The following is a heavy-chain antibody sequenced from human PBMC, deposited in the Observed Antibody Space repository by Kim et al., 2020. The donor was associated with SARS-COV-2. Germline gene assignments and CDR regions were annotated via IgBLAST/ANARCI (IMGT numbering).Heavy chain of an antibody. V-gene: IGHV3-11*06. Sequence: SVKGRFTISRDNAKNSLYLQMNSLRVGDTAVYYCARGPGGRRNYYYFGMDVWGQGTTVTVSS. J-gene: IGHJ6*02. CDR3: ARGPGGRRNYYYFGMDV. D-gene: IGHD3-10*01.